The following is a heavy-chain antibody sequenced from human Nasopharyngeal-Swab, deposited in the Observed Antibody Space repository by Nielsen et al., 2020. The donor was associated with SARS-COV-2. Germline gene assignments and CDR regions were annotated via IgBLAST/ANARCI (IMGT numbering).Heavy chain of an antibody. CDR2: ISAYNGNT. CDR3: ARAPDFWGNWFDP. D-gene: IGHD3/OR15-3a*01. J-gene: IGHJ5*02. Sequence: WVRQAPGQGLEWMGWISAYNGNTNYAQKLQGRVTMPPDTSTSTAYMELRSLRSDDTAVYYCARAPDFWGNWFDPWGQGTLVTVSS. V-gene: IGHV1-18*01.